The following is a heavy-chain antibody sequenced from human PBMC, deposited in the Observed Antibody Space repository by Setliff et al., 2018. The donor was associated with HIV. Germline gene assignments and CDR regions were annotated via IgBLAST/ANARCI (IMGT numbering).Heavy chain of an antibody. J-gene: IGHJ4*02. Sequence: SETLSLTCNVSGASISSYYWSWIRQPPGKGLEWIGYIYYRGGTNYNPSLKSRLTISVDAAKNQFSLKLSSVTTADTAVYYCASATATWLVDNWGQGTLVTVSS. CDR1: GASISSYY. D-gene: IGHD2-15*01. CDR3: ASATATWLVDN. CDR2: IYYRGGT. V-gene: IGHV4-59*01.